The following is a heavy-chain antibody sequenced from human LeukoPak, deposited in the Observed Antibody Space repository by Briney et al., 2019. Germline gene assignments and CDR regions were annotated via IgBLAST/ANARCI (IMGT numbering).Heavy chain of an antibody. CDR2: MNPNSGNT. J-gene: IGHJ6*03. Sequence: ASVKVSCKASGYTFISYGISWVRQATGQGLEWMGWMNPNSGNTGYAQKFQGRVTMTRNTSISTAYMELSSLRSEDTAVYYCARGRTSLRYCSGGSCYRSSYYYYYMDVWGKGTTVTISS. V-gene: IGHV1-8*02. CDR1: GYTFISYG. D-gene: IGHD2-15*01. CDR3: ARGRTSLRYCSGGSCYRSSYYYYYMDV.